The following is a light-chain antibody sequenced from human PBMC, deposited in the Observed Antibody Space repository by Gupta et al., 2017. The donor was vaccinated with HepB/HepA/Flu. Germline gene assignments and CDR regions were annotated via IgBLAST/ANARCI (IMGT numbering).Light chain of an antibody. CDR2: QDN. Sequence: SYELTQPPSVSVSPGQTAPITCSGHKLEDKYACWYQQKPGQSPVLVMYQDNKRPSGIPERFSGSNSGNTATLTISGTQAMDEADYYCQAWDTTTLYVFGTGTKVTVL. V-gene: IGLV3-1*01. J-gene: IGLJ1*01. CDR3: QAWDTTTLYV. CDR1: KLEDKY.